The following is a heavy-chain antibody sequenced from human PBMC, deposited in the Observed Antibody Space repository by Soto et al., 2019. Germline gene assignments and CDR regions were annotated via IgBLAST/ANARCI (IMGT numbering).Heavy chain of an antibody. Sequence: QVQLQESGPGLVKPSQTLSLTCTVSGGSISSGGYYWSWIRQHPGKGLEWIGYIYYSGSTYYNPSLTSRVTISVETSKTQFSRKLSSVTAADTAVYYCARGGLGYCSGGSCYSAELSRYYYGMDVWGQGTTVTVSS. CDR1: GGSISSGGYY. V-gene: IGHV4-31*03. CDR2: IYYSGST. D-gene: IGHD2-15*01. CDR3: ARGGLGYCSGGSCYSAELSRYYYGMDV. J-gene: IGHJ6*02.